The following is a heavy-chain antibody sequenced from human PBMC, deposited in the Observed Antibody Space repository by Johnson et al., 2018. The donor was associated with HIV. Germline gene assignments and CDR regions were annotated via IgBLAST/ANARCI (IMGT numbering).Heavy chain of an antibody. Sequence: VQLVESGGGLVQPGGSLRLSCAASGFTFSNHHMTWVRQAPGKGLEWVANINRDGSDKYYVDSVKGRFTISRDNAQDSLYLQMNSLRVDDTAVYYCAREVRYTSWSFDIWGQGTMVTVSS. J-gene: IGHJ3*02. CDR3: AREVRYTSWSFDI. D-gene: IGHD6-19*01. CDR1: GFTFSNHH. V-gene: IGHV3-7*01. CDR2: INRDGSDK.